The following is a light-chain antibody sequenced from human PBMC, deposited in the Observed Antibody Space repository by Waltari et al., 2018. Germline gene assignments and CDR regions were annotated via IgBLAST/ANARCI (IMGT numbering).Light chain of an antibody. CDR2: EGS. V-gene: IGLV2-23*01. CDR3: CSYASTSNSVV. Sequence: QSDLTQPASVSGSPGQSVTISCTATSSDVGSYTFVSWYQQYPDKAPKVMIYEGSKRPSGVSNRYSGSKSGNTASLTISGLQAEDEADYYCCSYASTSNSVVFGGGTKLTVL. J-gene: IGLJ2*01. CDR1: SSDVGSYTF.